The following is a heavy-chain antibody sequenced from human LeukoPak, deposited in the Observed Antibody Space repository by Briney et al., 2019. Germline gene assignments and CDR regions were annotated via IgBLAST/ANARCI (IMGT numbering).Heavy chain of an antibody. Sequence: SETLSLTCTVSGYSISSGYYWGWIRQPPGKGLEGIGSIYHSGSTYYNPSLNSRVTISVDTSKNQFALKLSSVTAADTAVYYCARIARNCTNGVCQNTGFDHWGQGTLVTVSS. D-gene: IGHD2-8*01. CDR1: GYSISSGYY. CDR2: IYHSGST. CDR3: ARIARNCTNGVCQNTGFDH. J-gene: IGHJ4*02. V-gene: IGHV4-38-2*02.